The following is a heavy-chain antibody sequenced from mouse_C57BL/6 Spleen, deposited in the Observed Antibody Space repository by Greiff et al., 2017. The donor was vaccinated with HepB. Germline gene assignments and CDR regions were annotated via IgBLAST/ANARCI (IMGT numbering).Heavy chain of an antibody. V-gene: IGHV3-6*01. Sequence: EVQLQESGPGLVKPSQSLSLTCSVTGYSITSGYYWNWIRQFPGNKLEWMGYISYDGSNNYNPSLKNRISITRDTSKNQFFLKLNSVTTEDTATYYCARVGDYDAFDYWGQGTTLTVSS. CDR2: ISYDGSN. D-gene: IGHD2-4*01. J-gene: IGHJ2*01. CDR3: ARVGDYDAFDY. CDR1: GYSITSGYY.